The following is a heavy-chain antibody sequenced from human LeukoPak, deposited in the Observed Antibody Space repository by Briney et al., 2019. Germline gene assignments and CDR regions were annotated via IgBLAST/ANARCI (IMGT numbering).Heavy chain of an antibody. CDR1: KFTFSKSW. V-gene: IGHV3-7*01. D-gene: IGHD4-11*01. J-gene: IGHJ5*02. Sequence: GGSLRLSCGASKFTFSKSWMTWVRQGPGKGLEWVANIKEDGSEKYYADSVKGRFIISRDNTKNLLFLQMNGLRVEDTALYYCARDRMTSRPRVYSWFDTWGQGTLVIVSS. CDR3: ARDRMTSRPRVYSWFDT. CDR2: IKEDGSEK.